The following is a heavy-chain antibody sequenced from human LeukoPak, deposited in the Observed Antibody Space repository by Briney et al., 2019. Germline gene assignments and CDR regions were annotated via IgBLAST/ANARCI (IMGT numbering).Heavy chain of an antibody. Sequence: GASVKVSCKASGYTFTSYDINWVRQATGQGLKWMGWMNPNSGNTGYAQKFQGRVTITRNTSISTAYMELSSLRSEDTAVYYCARGGGKEWLDGYGYWFDPWGQGTLVTVSS. CDR2: MNPNSGNT. CDR1: GYTFTSYD. J-gene: IGHJ5*02. V-gene: IGHV1-8*03. D-gene: IGHD5-12*01. CDR3: ARGGGKEWLDGYGYWFDP.